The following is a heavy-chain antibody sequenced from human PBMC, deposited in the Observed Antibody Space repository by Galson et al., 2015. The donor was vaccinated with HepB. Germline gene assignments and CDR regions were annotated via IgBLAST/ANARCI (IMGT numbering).Heavy chain of an antibody. J-gene: IGHJ6*02. CDR1: GYIFTNCA. CDR2: INAGNGNT. V-gene: IGHV1-3*01. Sequence: SVKVSCKASGYIFTNCAMHWVRQAPGQRLEWMGWINAGNGNTKYSQKFQGRVTITRDTSASTAYMELSSLRSEDTAVYYCARDGYNSNYYGMDVWGQGTTVTVSS. CDR3: ARDGYNSNYYGMDV. D-gene: IGHD5-24*01.